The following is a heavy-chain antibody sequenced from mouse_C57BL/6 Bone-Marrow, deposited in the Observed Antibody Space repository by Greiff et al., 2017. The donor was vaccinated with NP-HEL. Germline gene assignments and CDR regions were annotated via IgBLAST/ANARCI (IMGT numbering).Heavy chain of an antibody. D-gene: IGHD1-1*01. J-gene: IGHJ4*01. Sequence: EVQGVESGAELVRPGASVKLSCTVSGFNIKDDYMHWVKQRPEQGLEWIGWIDPENGDTEYASKFQGKAPITADTSSNTAYLQLSSLTSEDTAVYYCTTGGSSPYAMDYWGQGTSVTVSS. CDR1: GFNIKDDY. CDR3: TTGGSSPYAMDY. CDR2: IDPENGDT. V-gene: IGHV14-4*01.